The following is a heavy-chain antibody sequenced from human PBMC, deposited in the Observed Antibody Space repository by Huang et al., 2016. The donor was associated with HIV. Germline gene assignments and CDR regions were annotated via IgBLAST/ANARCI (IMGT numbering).Heavy chain of an antibody. CDR3: AIHDSNDFTFDD. Sequence: EVQLVQSGVEVTKPGESLKISCKGSGFSFTSYWIGWVRQMPGKGLEWMGISFPGNSNTFYSPAFQGQVTISADKYTRTAYLQWSSLKASDSAIYYCAIHDSNDFTFDDWGQGTLVAVSS. J-gene: IGHJ4*02. CDR2: SFPGNSNT. D-gene: IGHD5-18*01. CDR1: GFSFTSYW. V-gene: IGHV5-51*03.